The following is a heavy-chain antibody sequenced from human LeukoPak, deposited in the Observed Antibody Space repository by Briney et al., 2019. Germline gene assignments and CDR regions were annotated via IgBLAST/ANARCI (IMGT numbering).Heavy chain of an antibody. CDR3: ARDLLQWQTNNWLAP. D-gene: IGHD6-19*01. J-gene: IGHJ5*02. CDR2: TSAYNGDT. V-gene: IGHV1-18*01. CDR1: GYRFTNYG. Sequence: ASVTVSCRTSGYRFTNYGVHWVRQAPGQGLEWMGWTSAYNGDTKYGQKFQGRLTMTTDTSTSTAYLDVRSLRSEDTAVYYCARDLLQWQTNNWLAPWGQGTLVTVSS.